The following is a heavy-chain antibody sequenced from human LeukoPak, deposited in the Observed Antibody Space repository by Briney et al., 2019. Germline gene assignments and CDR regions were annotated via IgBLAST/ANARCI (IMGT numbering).Heavy chain of an antibody. CDR3: AKDLKEVVVVPAKHYYYYYMDV. J-gene: IGHJ6*03. D-gene: IGHD2-2*01. V-gene: IGHV3-74*01. CDR2: INSDGSNI. CDR1: GFTLSNYW. Sequence: GGSLRLSCAASGFTLSNYWMNWVRQVPGKGLVWVSHINSDGSNIRYADSVKGRFTISRDNSKNTLYLQMNSLRAEDTAVYYCAKDLKEVVVVPAKHYYYYYMDVWGKGTTVTVSS.